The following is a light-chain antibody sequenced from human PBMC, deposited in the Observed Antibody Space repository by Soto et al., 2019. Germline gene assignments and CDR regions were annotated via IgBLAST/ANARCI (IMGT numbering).Light chain of an antibody. CDR1: ESVSSN. J-gene: IGKJ1*01. Sequence: EKVMTQSPATLSVSPGERATLSCRASESVSSNLAWYQQKPGQAPRLLIYSASTRATGIPARFSGSGSGTEFTLTISSLQSEDFAVYYCQQYSNWPRTFGQGTKVEI. CDR3: QQYSNWPRT. CDR2: SAS. V-gene: IGKV3-15*01.